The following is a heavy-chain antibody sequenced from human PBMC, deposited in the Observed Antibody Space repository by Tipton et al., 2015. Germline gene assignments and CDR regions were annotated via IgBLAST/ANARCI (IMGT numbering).Heavy chain of an antibody. CDR1: GFTFSSYW. D-gene: IGHD3-22*01. J-gene: IGHJ4*02. CDR3: ARADSSSGYFLFDY. Sequence: SLRLSCEASGFTFSSYWMHWVRQAPGKGLVWVSRITADGSGTGYADSVQGRFTISRDNARNTLYLQMNSLRADDTAVYYCARADSSSGYFLFDYWGQGTLVSVSS. V-gene: IGHV3-74*01. CDR2: ITADGSGT.